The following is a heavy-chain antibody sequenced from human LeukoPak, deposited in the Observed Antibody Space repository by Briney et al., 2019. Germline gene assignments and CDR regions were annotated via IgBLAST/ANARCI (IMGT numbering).Heavy chain of an antibody. CDR2: ISSSSSYI. CDR1: GFTFSSYS. CDR3: ARRHGGDAFDI. Sequence: GGSLRLSCAASGFTFSSYSMNWVRQAPGKGLEWVSSISSSSSYIYYADSVKGRFTISRHNAKNSLYLQMNSLRAEDTAVYYCARRHGGDAFDIWGQGTMVTVSS. J-gene: IGHJ3*02. V-gene: IGHV3-21*01.